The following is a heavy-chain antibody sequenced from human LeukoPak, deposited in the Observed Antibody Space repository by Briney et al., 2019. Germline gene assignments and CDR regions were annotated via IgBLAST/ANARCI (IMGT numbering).Heavy chain of an antibody. CDR3: AREGGYCSSSSCYKYFHH. CDR1: GFIFSNDW. J-gene: IGHJ1*01. Sequence: GGSPRLSCAASGFIFSNDWMHWVRQAPGKGLVWISRIKSDGSTTSYADSVKGRFTISRDNAKNTLYLQMNSLRAEDTAVYYCAREGGYCSSSSCYKYFHHWGQGTLVSVSS. CDR2: IKSDGSTT. V-gene: IGHV3-74*01. D-gene: IGHD2-2*02.